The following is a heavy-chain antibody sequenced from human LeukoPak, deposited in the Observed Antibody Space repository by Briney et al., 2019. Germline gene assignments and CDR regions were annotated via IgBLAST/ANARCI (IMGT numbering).Heavy chain of an antibody. J-gene: IGHJ5*02. V-gene: IGHV4-34*01. CDR1: GGSFSGYY. Sequence: PSETLSLTCAVYGGSFSGYYWSWIRQPPGKGLEWIGEINHSGSTNYNPSLKSRVTISVDTSKNQFSLKLSSVTAADTAVYYCARSPYYSNWFDPWGQGTLLTVSS. D-gene: IGHD3-10*01. CDR3: ARSPYYSNWFDP. CDR2: INHSGST.